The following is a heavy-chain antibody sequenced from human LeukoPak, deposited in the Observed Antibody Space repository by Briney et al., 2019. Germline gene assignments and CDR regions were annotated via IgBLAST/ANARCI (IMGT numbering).Heavy chain of an antibody. J-gene: IGHJ5*02. D-gene: IGHD3-10*01. CDR2: LSGDGSIE. V-gene: IGHV3-74*01. CDR1: GXTFNSYW. Sequence: PGGSLRLSCAASGXTFNSYWVHGVRQSPGQGLVWLSRLSGDGSIETYAESVKGRFTISRDNAKKTLYLQMSSLRAEDTAVYYCARDPGVRGVYYNYFDPWGQGTLVTVSS. CDR3: ARDPGVRGVYYNYFDP.